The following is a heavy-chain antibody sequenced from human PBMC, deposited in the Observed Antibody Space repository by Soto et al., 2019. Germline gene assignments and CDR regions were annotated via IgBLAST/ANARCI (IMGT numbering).Heavy chain of an antibody. D-gene: IGHD1-7*01. CDR2: ISSSSSTI. CDR3: ARDHGGDGNYGGGWFDP. J-gene: IGHJ5*02. CDR1: GFTFSSYS. V-gene: IGHV3-48*02. Sequence: EVQLVESGGGLVQPGGSLRLSCAASGFTFSSYSMNWVRQAPGKGLEWVSYISSSSSTIYYADSVKGRFTSSRDNAKKSLYLQITGLRDEDRAVYYCARDHGGDGNYGGGWFDPWGQGTLVTVSS.